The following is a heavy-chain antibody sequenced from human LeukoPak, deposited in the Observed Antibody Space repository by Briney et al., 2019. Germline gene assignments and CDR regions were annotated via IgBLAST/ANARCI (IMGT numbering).Heavy chain of an antibody. D-gene: IGHD3-10*01. J-gene: IGHJ4*02. CDR2: INHSGST. V-gene: IGHV4-61*10. CDR3: ARGLKYYYGSGSYYNPTLPNFDY. Sequence: PSETLSLTCTVSGGSISSGSYYWSWIRQPAGKGLEWIGEINHSGSTNYNPSLKSRVTISVDTSKNQFSLKLSSVTAADTAVHYCARGLKYYYGSGSYYNPTLPNFDYWGQGTLVTVSS. CDR1: GGSISSGSYY.